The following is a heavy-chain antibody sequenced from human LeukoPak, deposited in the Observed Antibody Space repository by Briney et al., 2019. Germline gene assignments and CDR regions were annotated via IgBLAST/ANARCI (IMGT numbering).Heavy chain of an antibody. V-gene: IGHV1-18*01. J-gene: IGHJ5*02. CDR1: GYKFIDFG. Sequence: AASVKVSCKASGYKFIDFGITWVRQAPGQGLEWMGWISGYNGKTNYAQKFQGRVTMTTDTSTNTVYLELRSLRSDDTAVYYCARWETGSWFDPWGQGTLVTVSS. D-gene: IGHD1-14*01. CDR3: ARWETGSWFDP. CDR2: ISGYNGKT.